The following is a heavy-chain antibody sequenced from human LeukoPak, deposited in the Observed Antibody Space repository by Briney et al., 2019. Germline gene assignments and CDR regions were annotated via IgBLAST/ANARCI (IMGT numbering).Heavy chain of an antibody. J-gene: IGHJ4*02. CDR1: GFTFSSYA. D-gene: IGHD2-15*01. CDR3: AKQIGYCSGGNCYFTY. Sequence: GGSLRLSCAASGFTFSSYAMSWVRQAPGKGLERVSAISGSGGSTYYADSVKGRFTISRDNSKNTLFLQMNSLRAEDTAVYYCAKQIGYCSGGNCYFTYWGQGTLVTVSS. CDR2: ISGSGGST. V-gene: IGHV3-23*01.